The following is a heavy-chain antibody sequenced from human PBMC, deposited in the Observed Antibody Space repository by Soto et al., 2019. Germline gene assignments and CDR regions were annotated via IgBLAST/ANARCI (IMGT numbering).Heavy chain of an antibody. CDR3: ARCGGSCSVLTRYYYGMDV. CDR1: GFTFSDYY. CDR2: ISSSSSYT. J-gene: IGHJ6*02. V-gene: IGHV3-11*03. Sequence: GGSLRLSCAASGFTFSDYYMSWIRQAPGKGLEWVSYISSSSSYTNYADSVKGRFTISRDNAKNSLYLQMNSLRAEDTAVYYCARCGGSCSVLTRYYYGMDVWGQGTTVTVSS. D-gene: IGHD2-15*01.